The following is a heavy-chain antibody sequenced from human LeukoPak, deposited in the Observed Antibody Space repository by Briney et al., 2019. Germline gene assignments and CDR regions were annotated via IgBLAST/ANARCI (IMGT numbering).Heavy chain of an antibody. Sequence: ASVKLSCKASGYTFTSYGISWVRQAPGQGLEWMGWISAYNGNTNYAQKLQGRVTMTTDTSTSTSYMELRSLRSDDTAVYYCARGQTNYFDWLSSYFDYWGQGTLVTVSS. CDR2: ISAYNGNT. CDR3: ARGQTNYFDWLSSYFDY. D-gene: IGHD3-9*01. V-gene: IGHV1-18*01. CDR1: GYTFTSYG. J-gene: IGHJ4*02.